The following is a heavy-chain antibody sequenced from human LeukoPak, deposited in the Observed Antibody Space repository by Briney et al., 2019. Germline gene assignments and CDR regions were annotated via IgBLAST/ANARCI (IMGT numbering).Heavy chain of an antibody. V-gene: IGHV1-69*13. J-gene: IGHJ3*02. Sequence: VASVKVSCKASGGTFSSYAISWVRQAPGQGLEWMGGIIPIFGTANYAQKFQGRVTITADESTSTAYMELSSLRSEDTAVYYCARAAASRGDAFDIWGQGTMVTVSS. CDR3: ARAAASRGDAFDI. CDR1: GGTFSSYA. CDR2: IIPIFGTA. D-gene: IGHD6-6*01.